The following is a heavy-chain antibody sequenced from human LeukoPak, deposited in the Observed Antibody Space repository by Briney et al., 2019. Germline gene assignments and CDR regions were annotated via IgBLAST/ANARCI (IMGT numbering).Heavy chain of an antibody. CDR2: IYYSGST. CDR1: GGSISSYY. Sequence: SETLSLTCTVSGGSISSYYWSWIRQPPGKGLEWIGYIYYSGSTNYNPSLKSRVTISVDTSKNQFSLKLSSVTAADTAVYYCARGRYEYSSPRGACWFDPWGQGTLVTVSS. V-gene: IGHV4-59*12. CDR3: ARGRYEYSSPRGACWFDP. J-gene: IGHJ5*02. D-gene: IGHD6-6*01.